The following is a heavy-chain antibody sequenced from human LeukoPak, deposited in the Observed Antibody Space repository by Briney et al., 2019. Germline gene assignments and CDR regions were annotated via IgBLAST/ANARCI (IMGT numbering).Heavy chain of an antibody. CDR1: GGSFSGYH. V-gene: IGHV4-34*01. CDR2: INHSGST. CDR3: ARGGSDYYDSSGPHGTWFDP. J-gene: IGHJ5*02. Sequence: PSETLSLTCAVYGGSFSGYHWSWIRQPPGKGLEWIGEINHSGSTNYNPSLKSRVTISVDTSKNQFSLKLSSVTAADTAVYYCARGGSDYYDSSGPHGTWFDPWGQGTLVTVSS. D-gene: IGHD3-22*01.